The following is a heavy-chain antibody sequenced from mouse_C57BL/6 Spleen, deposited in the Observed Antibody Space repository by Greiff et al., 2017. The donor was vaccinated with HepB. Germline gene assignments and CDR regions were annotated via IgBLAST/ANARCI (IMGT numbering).Heavy chain of an antibody. CDR1: GYAFSSYW. Sequence: VQLQQSGAELVKPGASVKISCKASGYAFSSYWMNWVKQRPGKGLEWIGQIYPGDGDTNYNGKFKGKATLTADKSSSTAYMQLSSLTSEDSAVYFCARGRAYSNYGGLFAYWGQGTLVTVSA. CDR3: ARGRAYSNYGGLFAY. J-gene: IGHJ3*01. D-gene: IGHD2-5*01. V-gene: IGHV1-80*01. CDR2: IYPGDGDT.